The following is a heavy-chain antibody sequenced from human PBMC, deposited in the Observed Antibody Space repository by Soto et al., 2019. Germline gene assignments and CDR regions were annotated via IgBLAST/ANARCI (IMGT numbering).Heavy chain of an antibody. D-gene: IGHD2-15*01. J-gene: IGHJ6*02. V-gene: IGHV3-23*01. CDR2: MTGRGGSI. Sequence: GGSLRLSCAASGFPFSEYGMTWVRQAPGRGLEWVSAMTGRGGSIHYAESVRGRFIISRDNSKNTLYLQMDRLRAGDTAVYYCAKAVMYSTTGLDVWGQGTTVTVSS. CDR3: AKAVMYSTTGLDV. CDR1: GFPFSEYG.